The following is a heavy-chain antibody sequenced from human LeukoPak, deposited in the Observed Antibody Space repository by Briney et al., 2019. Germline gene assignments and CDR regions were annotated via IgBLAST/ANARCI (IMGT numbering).Heavy chain of an antibody. Sequence: AGGSLRLSCAASGLTISSYSMNWVRQAPGKGLQWVSYISSSSSTIYYADSVKGRFTISRDNFKNTLYLQMNSLRVEDTALYYCVNSGFDPWGQGTLVTVSS. V-gene: IGHV3-48*01. CDR3: VNSGFDP. J-gene: IGHJ5*02. D-gene: IGHD3-10*01. CDR1: GLTISSYS. CDR2: ISSSSSTI.